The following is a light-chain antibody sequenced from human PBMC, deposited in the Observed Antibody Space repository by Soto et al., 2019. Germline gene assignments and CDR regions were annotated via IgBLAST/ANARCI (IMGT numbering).Light chain of an antibody. Sequence: MPMSQSPSSLSDSXGERVTINCRAGVEIDSFLGWYQQKPGKATKFLXXAASSLQSGVQSRLSGSGSGKDFTLKISSLQPEDFATYYCKQANSFLPITFGQGTRLEIK. CDR2: AAS. J-gene: IGKJ5*01. V-gene: IGKV1D-12*01. CDR1: VEIDSF. CDR3: KQANSFLPIT.